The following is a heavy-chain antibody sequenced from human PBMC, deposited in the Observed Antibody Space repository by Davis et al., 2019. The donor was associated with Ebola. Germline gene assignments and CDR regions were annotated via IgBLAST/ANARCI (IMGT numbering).Heavy chain of an antibody. CDR2: TYYRSKWYN. CDR3: AGAGDYYYGMDV. Sequence: MPSETLSLTCAISGASVSSNSAAWNWIRQSPSRGLEWLGRTYYRSKWYNDYAVSVKSRITINPDTSKNQFSLQLNSVTPEDTAVYYCAGAGDYYYGMDVWGQGTTVTVSS. D-gene: IGHD6-19*01. CDR1: GASVSSNSAA. J-gene: IGHJ6*02. V-gene: IGHV6-1*01.